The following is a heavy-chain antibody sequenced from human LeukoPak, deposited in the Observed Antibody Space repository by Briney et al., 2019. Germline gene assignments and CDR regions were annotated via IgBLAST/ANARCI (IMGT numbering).Heavy chain of an antibody. CDR2: ITDTGGDT. CDR1: GFTFGTYA. CDR3: AKDRRYCSGGSCYRWFDP. Sequence: GGSLRLSCAASGFTFGTYAMSWVRQAPGKVLEWVSAITDTGGDTYSADSVKGRFTISRDNSKNTLYLQMNSLRAEDTAVYYCAKDRRYCSGGSCYRWFDPWGQGTLVTVSS. J-gene: IGHJ5*02. V-gene: IGHV3-23*01. D-gene: IGHD2-15*01.